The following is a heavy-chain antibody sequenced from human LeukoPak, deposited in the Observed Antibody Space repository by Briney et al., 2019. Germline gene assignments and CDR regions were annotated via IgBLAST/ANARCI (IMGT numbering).Heavy chain of an antibody. CDR3: AKDGITGTAGCWYYYYGMDV. CDR1: GFTFSSYG. CDR2: ISCDGSNK. D-gene: IGHD1-20*01. V-gene: IGHV3-30*18. Sequence: GRSLRLSCAASGFTFSSYGMHWVRQAPGKGLEWVAVISCDGSNKYYADSVKGRFTISRDNSKNTLYLQMNSLRAEDTAVYYCAKDGITGTAGCWYYYYGMDVWGQGTTVTVSS. J-gene: IGHJ6*02.